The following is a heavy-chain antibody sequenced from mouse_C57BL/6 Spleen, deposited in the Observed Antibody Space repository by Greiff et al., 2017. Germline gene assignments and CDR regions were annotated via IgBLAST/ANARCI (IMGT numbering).Heavy chain of an antibody. Sequence: EVKLQESGGGLVKPGGSLKLSCAASGFTFSDYGMHWVRQAPEKGLEWVAYISSGSSTIYYADTVKGRFTISRDNAKNTLFLQMTSLRSEDTAMXYCARTVVGDYWGQGTTLTVSS. CDR3: ARTVVGDY. D-gene: IGHD1-1*01. CDR2: ISSGSSTI. V-gene: IGHV5-17*01. CDR1: GFTFSDYG. J-gene: IGHJ2*01.